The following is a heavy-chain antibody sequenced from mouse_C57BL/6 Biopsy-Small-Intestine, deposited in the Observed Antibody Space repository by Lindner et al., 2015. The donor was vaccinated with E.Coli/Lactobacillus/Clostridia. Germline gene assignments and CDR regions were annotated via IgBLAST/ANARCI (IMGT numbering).Heavy chain of an antibody. CDR3: ARLITTMVATGYYYALDF. CDR2: INPSSGYT. D-gene: IGHD1-1*01. Sequence: VQLQESGAELAKPGASVKMSCKASGYTFTSYWMHWVKQRPGQGLEWIGYINPSSGYTEYNQKFKDKATLTADKSSSTAYMELSSLTSEDSAIYYCARLITTMVATGYYYALDFWGQGTSVTVSS. J-gene: IGHJ4*01. V-gene: IGHV1-7*01. CDR1: GYTFTSYW.